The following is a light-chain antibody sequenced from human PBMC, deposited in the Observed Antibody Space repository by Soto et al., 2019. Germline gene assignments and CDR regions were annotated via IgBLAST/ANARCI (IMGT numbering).Light chain of an antibody. CDR1: QDIRNT. V-gene: IGKV1-6*01. CDR2: AAS. J-gene: IGKJ1*01. CDR3: LQYYNFSWT. Sequence: AIQMTQSPSSLSASVGDRVAISCRASQDIRNTLAWYQQKPGEAPKLLIFAASNLQSGVPSRFSGGGSGTHFTLTISSLQPDDFATYYCLQYYNFSWTFGQGTKVDIK.